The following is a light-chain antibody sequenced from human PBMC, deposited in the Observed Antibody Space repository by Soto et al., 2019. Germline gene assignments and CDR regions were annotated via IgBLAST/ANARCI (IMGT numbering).Light chain of an antibody. V-gene: IGKV1-5*01. CDR2: DAS. CDR1: QSISSW. CDR3: QPYNSYPWT. Sequence: DIQMTQSPSTLSASVGDRVTITCRASQSISSWLAWYQQKPGKAPKLLIYDASSFESGVPSRFSGSGSGTEFTLNISSLQPDDFATYYCQPYNSYPWTFGQGPKVEIK. J-gene: IGKJ1*01.